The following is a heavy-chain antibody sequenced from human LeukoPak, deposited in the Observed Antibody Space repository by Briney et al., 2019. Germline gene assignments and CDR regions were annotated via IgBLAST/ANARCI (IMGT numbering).Heavy chain of an antibody. CDR2: ISYDGSNK. CDR1: GFTFSNYG. CDR3: ARSFGDY. Sequence: GGSLRLSCAASGFTFSNYGMQWVRQAPGKGLEWVTFISYDGSNKYYADSVKGRFTISRDNSKNSLYLQMNSLRAEDTAVYYCARSFGDYWGQGTLVTVSS. D-gene: IGHD3-10*01. J-gene: IGHJ4*02. V-gene: IGHV3-30*03.